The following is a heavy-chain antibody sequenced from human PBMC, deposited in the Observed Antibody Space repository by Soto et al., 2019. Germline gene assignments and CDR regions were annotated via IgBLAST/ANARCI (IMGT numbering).Heavy chain of an antibody. CDR2: ISYDGTYK. J-gene: IGHJ4*02. CDR1: GFTFSSYG. Sequence: ESGGGVVQPGRSLKLSCAASGFTFSSYGMHWVRQAPGKGLEWVAVISYDGTYKYSADSVKGRFTISRDNSKNTLYLQMNSLRAEDTAVYYCARGEVWSPFDYWGQGTLVTVSS. D-gene: IGHD3-16*01. V-gene: IGHV3-30*03. CDR3: ARGEVWSPFDY.